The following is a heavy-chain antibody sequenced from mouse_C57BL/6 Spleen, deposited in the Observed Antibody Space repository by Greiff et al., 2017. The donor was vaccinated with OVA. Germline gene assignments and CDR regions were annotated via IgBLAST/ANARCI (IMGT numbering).Heavy chain of an antibody. CDR2: IYPGNSDT. CDR3: TSPYYGSSYLFAY. V-gene: IGHV1-5*01. J-gene: IGHJ3*01. D-gene: IGHD1-1*01. CDR1: SYTFTSYW. Sequence: EVQLQQSGTVLARPGASVKMSCKTSSYTFTSYWMHWVKQRPGQGLEWIGAIYPGNSDTSYNQKFKGKAKLTAVTSASTAYMELSSLTNEDSAVYYCTSPYYGSSYLFAYWGQGTLVTVSA.